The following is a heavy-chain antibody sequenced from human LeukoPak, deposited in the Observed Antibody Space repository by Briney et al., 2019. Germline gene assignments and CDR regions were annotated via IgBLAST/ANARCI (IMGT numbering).Heavy chain of an antibody. V-gene: IGHV4-34*01. CDR2: INHSGST. CDR3: ARARYGLSLFDY. Sequence: SETLSLTCSVSDDSITMYYWTWIRQPPGKGLEWIGEINHSGSTNYNPSLKSRVTISVDTSKNQFSLKLSSVTAEDTAVYYCARARYGLSLFDYWGQGALVTVSS. D-gene: IGHD1-14*01. J-gene: IGHJ4*02. CDR1: DDSITMYY.